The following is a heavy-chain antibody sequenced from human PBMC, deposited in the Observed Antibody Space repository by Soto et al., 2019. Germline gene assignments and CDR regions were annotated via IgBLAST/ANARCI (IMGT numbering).Heavy chain of an antibody. CDR3: ARVQVTRGYNWFDP. CDR2: IKQDGSEQ. J-gene: IGHJ5*02. D-gene: IGHD4-4*01. CDR1: GFSFSSNW. Sequence: EVQLVESGGGLVQPGGSLRLSCAASGFSFSSNWMSWVRQAPGKGLEWVANIKQDGSEQYYVDSVKGRFTISRDNAKNSLYLQMNSLRAEDTAVYYCARVQVTRGYNWFDPWGQGTLVTVSS. V-gene: IGHV3-7*01.